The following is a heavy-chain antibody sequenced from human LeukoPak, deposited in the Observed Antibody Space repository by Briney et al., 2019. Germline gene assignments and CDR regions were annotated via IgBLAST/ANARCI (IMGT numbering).Heavy chain of an antibody. V-gene: IGHV3-21*01. Sequence: GGSLRLSCAASGFTFSSYSMNWVRQAPGKGLEWASSISSSSSYIYYADSVKGRFTISRDNAKNSLYLQMNSLRADDTAVYHCVRNSLDYYSYYMDVWGKGTTVTVSS. CDR1: GFTFSSYS. CDR2: ISSSSSYI. CDR3: VRNSLDYYSYYMDV. J-gene: IGHJ6*03.